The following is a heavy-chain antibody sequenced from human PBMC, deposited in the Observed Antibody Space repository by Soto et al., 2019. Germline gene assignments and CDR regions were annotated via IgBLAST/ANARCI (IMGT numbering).Heavy chain of an antibody. D-gene: IGHD6-6*01. Sequence: SLRLSCAASGFTFSSYAMHWVRQAPGKGLEWVAVISYDGSNKYYADSVKGRFTISRDNSKNTLYLQMNSLRAEDTAVYYCARDGGVIAARGAFDIWGQGTMVTVSS. CDR2: ISYDGSNK. CDR1: GFTFSSYA. CDR3: ARDGGVIAARGAFDI. J-gene: IGHJ3*02. V-gene: IGHV3-30-3*01.